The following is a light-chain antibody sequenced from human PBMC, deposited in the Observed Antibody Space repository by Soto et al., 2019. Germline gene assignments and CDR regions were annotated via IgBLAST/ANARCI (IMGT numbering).Light chain of an antibody. V-gene: IGKV3-11*01. CDR2: DAS. CDR1: QSVSSY. CDR3: QQRSTRPAGIT. J-gene: IGKJ5*01. Sequence: EIVLTQSPATLSLSPGERATLSCRASQSVSSYFAWYQQKPGQAPRLLIYDASNRATGIPARFSGSGSGTDFTLTISSLEPEDFAVYYCQQRSTRPAGITFGQGTRLEIK.